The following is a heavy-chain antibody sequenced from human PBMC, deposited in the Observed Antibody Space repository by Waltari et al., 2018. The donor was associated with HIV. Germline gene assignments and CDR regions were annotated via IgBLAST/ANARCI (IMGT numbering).Heavy chain of an antibody. CDR2: IKVDGSDM. Sequence: VESGGDLVQPGGSLRLSCAVSGFDFSVYWMSWVRQRPGGGLEWVANIKVDGSDMYYADSVRGRFIASRDSSKKLLFLQMKNVRDDDTATYYCVRSSSGHFDHWGQGTQVIVSS. D-gene: IGHD3-22*01. CDR3: VRSSSGHFDH. CDR1: GFDFSVYW. V-gene: IGHV3-7*01. J-gene: IGHJ4*02.